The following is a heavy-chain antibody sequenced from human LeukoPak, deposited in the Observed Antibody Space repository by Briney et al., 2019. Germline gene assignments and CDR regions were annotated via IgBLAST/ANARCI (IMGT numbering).Heavy chain of an antibody. CDR1: GGSISSYY. Sequence: SETLSLTCTVSGGSISSYYWSWIRQPAGKGLEWIGRIYTSGSTNYNPSLKSRVTMSVDTSKNQFSLKLSSVTAADTAVYYCARDGEYYDFWSGYGNDYYGMDVWGQGTTVTVSS. CDR3: ARDGEYYDFWSGYGNDYYGMDV. V-gene: IGHV4-4*07. D-gene: IGHD3-3*01. J-gene: IGHJ6*02. CDR2: IYTSGST.